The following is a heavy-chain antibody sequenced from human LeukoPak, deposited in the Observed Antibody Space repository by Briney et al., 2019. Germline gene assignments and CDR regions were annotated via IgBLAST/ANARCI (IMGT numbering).Heavy chain of an antibody. CDR2: ISGSGGST. CDR3: AKDGAYDSSGYSTN. CDR1: GFTFSSYA. Sequence: PGGSLRLSCAASGFTFSSYAMSWVRQAPGKGLEWVSAISGSGGSTYYADSVKGRFTISRDNSKNTLYLQMNSLRAEDTAVYYCAKDGAYDSSGYSTNWGQGTLLTVSS. V-gene: IGHV3-23*01. J-gene: IGHJ4*02. D-gene: IGHD3-22*01.